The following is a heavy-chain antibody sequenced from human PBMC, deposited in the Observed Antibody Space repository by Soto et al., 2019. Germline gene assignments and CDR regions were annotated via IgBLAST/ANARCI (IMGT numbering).Heavy chain of an antibody. D-gene: IGHD6-19*01. CDR3: ARVSSGWYGGGYNWFDP. V-gene: IGHV1-69*13. CDR1: GGTFSSYA. Sequence: SVKVSCKASGGTFSSYAISWVRQAPGQGLEWMGGIIPIFGTANYAQKFQGRVTITADESTSTAYMELSSLRSEDTAVYYCARVSSGWYGGGYNWFDPWGQGTLVTVSS. CDR2: IIPIFGTA. J-gene: IGHJ5*02.